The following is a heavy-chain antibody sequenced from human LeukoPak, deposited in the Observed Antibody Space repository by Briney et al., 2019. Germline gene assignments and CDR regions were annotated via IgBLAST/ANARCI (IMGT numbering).Heavy chain of an antibody. Sequence: PSETLSLTCTVSGGSISSSSYYWGWIRQPPGKGLEWIGSIYYSGSTYYNPSLKSRVTISVDTSKNQFSLKLSSVTAADTAVYYCARATETPLGRNRGEEFDIWGQGAMVTVSS. V-gene: IGHV4-39*01. CDR1: GGSISSSSYY. D-gene: IGHD4-17*01. CDR2: IYYSGST. J-gene: IGHJ3*02. CDR3: ARATETPLGRNRGEEFDI.